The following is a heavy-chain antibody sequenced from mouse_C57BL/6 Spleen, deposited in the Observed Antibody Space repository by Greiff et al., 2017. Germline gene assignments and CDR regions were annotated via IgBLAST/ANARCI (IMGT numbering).Heavy chain of an antibody. D-gene: IGHD1-1*01. CDR3: AREGPYGSSSY. V-gene: IGHV1-52*01. CDR1: GYTFTSYW. CDR2: IDPSDSET. J-gene: IGHJ2*01. Sequence: QVQLQQPGAELVMPGASVKLSCKASGYTFTSYWMHWVKQRPIQGLEWIGNIDPSDSETHYNQKFKDKATLTVNKSSSTAYMQLSSLTSEDSAVYYCAREGPYGSSSYWGQGTTLTVSS.